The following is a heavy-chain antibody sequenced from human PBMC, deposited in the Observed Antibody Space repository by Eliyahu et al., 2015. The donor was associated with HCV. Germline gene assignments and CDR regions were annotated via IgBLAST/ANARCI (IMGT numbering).Heavy chain of an antibody. CDR2: LGGRDDIT. Sequence: EAQLLESGGGLVQPGGSLXLSCAASGFSXSIHAMXWVRQAPGKGLEWVSVLGGRDDITVYADSVKGRFTISRDNSRNTLYLQMNSLRDEDTAVYYCVKGWHLIDYWGQGTLVTVSS. J-gene: IGHJ4*02. CDR1: GFSXSIHA. D-gene: IGHD6-13*01. CDR3: VKGWHLIDY. V-gene: IGHV3-23*01.